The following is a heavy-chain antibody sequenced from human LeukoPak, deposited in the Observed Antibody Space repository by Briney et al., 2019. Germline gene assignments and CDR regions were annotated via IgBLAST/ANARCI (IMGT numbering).Heavy chain of an antibody. J-gene: IGHJ3*02. CDR3: ARRTQPLLRFLEWSSGGAFDI. V-gene: IGHV5-51*01. CDR2: IYPGDSDT. CDR1: GYSFTGYW. D-gene: IGHD3-3*01. Sequence: GESLKISCKGSGYSFTGYWIGWVRQMPGKGLEWMWIIYPGDSDTRYSPSFQGQVTISADKSISTAYLQWSSLKASDTAMYYCARRTQPLLRFLEWSSGGAFDIWGQGTMVTVSS.